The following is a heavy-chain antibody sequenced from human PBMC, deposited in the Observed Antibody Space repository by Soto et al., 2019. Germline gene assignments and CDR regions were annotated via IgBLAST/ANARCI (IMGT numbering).Heavy chain of an antibody. D-gene: IGHD1-1*01. CDR2: IYHSGST. CDR1: GGSISSGGYS. Sequence: QLQLQESGSGLVRPSQTLSLTCAVSGGSISSGGYSLNWIRQPPGKGLEWIGYIYHSGSTLYNPSLKSRVTISVDKFKNQFSLKLSSVTAADTAVYYCARDQLEGNWFDPWGQGTLVTVSS. V-gene: IGHV4-30-2*01. J-gene: IGHJ5*02. CDR3: ARDQLEGNWFDP.